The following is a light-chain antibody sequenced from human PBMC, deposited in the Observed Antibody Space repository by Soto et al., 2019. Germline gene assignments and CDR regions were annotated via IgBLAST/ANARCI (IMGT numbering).Light chain of an antibody. Sequence: EIVMTQSPATLSVSPGESATLSCRASQGVSSNLAWYQQKPGQAPRLLIYGASTRATGIPARFSGSGSGTEFTLTISSLQSEDFAVYYCQQHNNWPPTRTFGQGTKVEVK. V-gene: IGKV3-15*01. CDR1: QGVSSN. CDR3: QQHNNWPPTRT. J-gene: IGKJ1*01. CDR2: GAS.